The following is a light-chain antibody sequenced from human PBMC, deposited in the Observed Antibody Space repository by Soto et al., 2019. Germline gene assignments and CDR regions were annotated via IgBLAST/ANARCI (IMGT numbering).Light chain of an antibody. V-gene: IGKV1-13*02. J-gene: IGKJ4*01. Sequence: QLTQSPSTLSASVGDRVTITCRASQGISTALAWYHQRPGKSPDLLVYDASTLQSGVPSRFSGSGSETDFSLTISGLQPEDFGLYYCQQFNTKPLTFGGGTRVQIK. CDR2: DAS. CDR3: QQFNTKPLT. CDR1: QGISTA.